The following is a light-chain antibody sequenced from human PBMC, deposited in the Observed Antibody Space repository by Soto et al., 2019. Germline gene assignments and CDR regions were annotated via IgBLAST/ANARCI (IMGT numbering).Light chain of an antibody. Sequence: EIVMTQSPATLSVSPGERATLSCRASQGIGDTLAWYQHKPGQAPRLLIYGESSRATGIPDRFSGSGSGTDFTLTISRLEPEDFAVYFCQKYTNWPITCGQGTRLEIK. CDR1: QGIGDT. V-gene: IGKV3D-15*01. CDR2: GES. CDR3: QKYTNWPIT. J-gene: IGKJ5*01.